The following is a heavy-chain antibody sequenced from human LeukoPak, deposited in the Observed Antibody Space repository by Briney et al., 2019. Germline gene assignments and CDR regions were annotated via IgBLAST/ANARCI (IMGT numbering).Heavy chain of an antibody. CDR3: ARPRSGWWDFDY. D-gene: IGHD6-19*01. CDR1: GFTFSDYG. CDR2: IWYDGSNK. Sequence: PGGSLSLSCATSGFTFSDYGVHWVRRPPGMGLEWVAVIWYDGSNKYYADSVKGRFTISRDNSKNTLYLQMNSLRAEDTAVYYCARPRSGWWDFDYWGQGTLVTVSS. V-gene: IGHV3-33*01. J-gene: IGHJ4*02.